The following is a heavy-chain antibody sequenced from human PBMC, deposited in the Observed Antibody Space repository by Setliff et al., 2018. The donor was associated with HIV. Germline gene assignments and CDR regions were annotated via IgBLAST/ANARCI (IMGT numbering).Heavy chain of an antibody. Sequence: PGGSLRLSCTASRFTFSNYGMHWVRQAPAKGLEWVAFIRSDGNNKYYADSVKGRFTVSRDNSKNTLYLQMNSLRPEDTALYYCAKDRLLDGSSWYYLDYWGQGTLVTVSS. V-gene: IGHV3-30*02. CDR2: IRSDGNNK. CDR1: RFTFSNYG. D-gene: IGHD6-13*01. J-gene: IGHJ4*02. CDR3: AKDRLLDGSSWYYLDY.